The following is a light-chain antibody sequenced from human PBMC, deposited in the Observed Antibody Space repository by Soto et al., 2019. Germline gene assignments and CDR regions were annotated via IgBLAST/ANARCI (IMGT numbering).Light chain of an antibody. J-gene: IGKJ4*01. CDR3: QQYNSYPLT. CDR1: QSISSW. CDR2: KAS. V-gene: IGKV1-5*03. Sequence: DIQMTQSPSTLSASVGDRVTITCRASQSISSWLAWYQQKPGKAPKVLIYKASTLESGVPSRFSGSGSGTEFTLTISSLHPDDLATYYCQQYNSYPLTFGGGTKVEIK.